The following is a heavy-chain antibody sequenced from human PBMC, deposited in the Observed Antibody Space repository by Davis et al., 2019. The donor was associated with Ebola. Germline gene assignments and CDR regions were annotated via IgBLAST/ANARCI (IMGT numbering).Heavy chain of an antibody. Sequence: ASVKVSCKASGYTFTSYGISWVRQAPGQGLEWMGWISAYNGNTNYAQKLQGRVTLTTDTSTSTAYMEVGSLRSDDTAVYYCARAQFPTTSDHWGQGTLVTVSS. D-gene: IGHD1-1*01. J-gene: IGHJ4*02. CDR3: ARAQFPTTSDH. V-gene: IGHV1-18*04. CDR1: GYTFTSYG. CDR2: ISAYNGNT.